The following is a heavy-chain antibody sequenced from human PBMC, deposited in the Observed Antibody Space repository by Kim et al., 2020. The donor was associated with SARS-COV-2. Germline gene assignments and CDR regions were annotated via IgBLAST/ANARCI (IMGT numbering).Heavy chain of an antibody. CDR2: INHSGST. D-gene: IGHD1-26*01. V-gene: IGHV4-34*01. CDR1: GGSFSGYY. Sequence: SETLSLTCAVYGGSFSGYYWSWIRQPPGKGLEWIGEINHSGSTNYNPSLKSRVTISVDTSKNQFSLKLSSVTAADTAVYYCARIPNYYALDAFDIWGQGTMVTVSS. CDR3: ARIPNYYALDAFDI. J-gene: IGHJ3*02.